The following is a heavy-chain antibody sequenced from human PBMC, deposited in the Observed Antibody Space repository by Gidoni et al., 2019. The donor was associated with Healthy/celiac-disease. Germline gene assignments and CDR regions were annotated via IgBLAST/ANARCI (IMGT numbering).Heavy chain of an antibody. CDR1: GFTFSSYA. CDR3: ARLHSGSPGLDY. J-gene: IGHJ4*02. D-gene: IGHD1-26*01. CDR2: ISYDGSNK. V-gene: IGHV3-30-3*01. Sequence: QVQLVESGGGVVQPGRSLRLSCAASGFTFSSYAMHWVRQAPGKGLEWVAVISYDGSNKYYADSVKGRFTISRDNSKNTLYLQMNSLRAEDTAVYYCARLHSGSPGLDYWGQGTLVTVSS.